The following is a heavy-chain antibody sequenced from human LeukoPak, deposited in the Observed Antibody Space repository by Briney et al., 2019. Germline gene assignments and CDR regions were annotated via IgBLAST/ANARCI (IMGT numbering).Heavy chain of an antibody. Sequence: SVKVSCKASGGTFSSYAISWVRQAPGQGLEWMGGIIPIFGTANYAQKFQGRVTFTADESTSTAYMELSSLRSEDTAVYYCAREGIAAAGDYYYYGMDVWGQGTTVTVSS. D-gene: IGHD6-13*01. CDR2: IIPIFGTA. V-gene: IGHV1-69*13. CDR3: AREGIAAAGDYYYYGMDV. CDR1: GGTFSSYA. J-gene: IGHJ6*02.